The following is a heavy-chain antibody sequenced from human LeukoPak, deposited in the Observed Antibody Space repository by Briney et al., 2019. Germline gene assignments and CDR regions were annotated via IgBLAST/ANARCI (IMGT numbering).Heavy chain of an antibody. V-gene: IGHV3-15*01. J-gene: IGHJ5*02. Sequence: KTGGSLRLSCAASGFTFSNAWMSWVRQAPGKGLEWVGRIKSKTDGGTTDYAAPVKGRFTISRDDSKNTLYLQMNSLKTEDTAVYYCTTLIAVAGILFDPWGQGTLVTVSS. CDR2: IKSKTDGGTT. CDR3: TTLIAVAGILFDP. D-gene: IGHD6-19*01. CDR1: GFTFSNAW.